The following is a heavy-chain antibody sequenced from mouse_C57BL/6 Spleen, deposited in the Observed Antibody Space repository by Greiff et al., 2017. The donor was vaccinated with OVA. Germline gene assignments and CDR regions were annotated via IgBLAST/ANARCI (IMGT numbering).Heavy chain of an antibody. CDR3: AREGLYDGYYSFDD. CDR1: GYAFTNYL. Sequence: QVQLQQSGAELVRPGTSVKVSCKASGYAFTNYLIEWVKQRPGQGLEWIGVINPGSGGTNYNEKFKGKATLTADKSSSTAYMQLSSLTSEDSAVYFCAREGLYDGYYSFDDWGQGTTLTVSS. CDR2: INPGSGGT. D-gene: IGHD2-3*01. J-gene: IGHJ2*01. V-gene: IGHV1-54*01.